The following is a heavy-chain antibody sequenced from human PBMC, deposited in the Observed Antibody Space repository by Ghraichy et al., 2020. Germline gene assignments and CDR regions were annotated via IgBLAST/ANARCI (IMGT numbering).Heavy chain of an antibody. J-gene: IGHJ4*02. D-gene: IGHD3-10*01. CDR2: IKTDGSTT. CDR1: GLTFSSYW. Sequence: GGSLRLSCAASGLTFSSYWMHWVRQAPGKGLEWVSHIKTDGSTTNYADSVRGRFTLSRDNAKNTLYLQMNSLRADDTAVYYCSTSPRADRGNYWGQGTLVNVSS. CDR3: STSPRADRGNY. V-gene: IGHV3-74*01.